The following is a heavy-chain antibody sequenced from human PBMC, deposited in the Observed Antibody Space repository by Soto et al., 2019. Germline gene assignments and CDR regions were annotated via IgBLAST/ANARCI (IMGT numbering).Heavy chain of an antibody. V-gene: IGHV4-34*01. D-gene: IGHD2-15*01. CDR2: INHSGST. J-gene: IGHJ5*02. Sequence: SETLSLTCAVYGGSFSGYYWSWIRQPPGKGLEWIGEINHSGSTNYNPSLKSRVTISVDTSKNQFSLKLSSVTAADTAVYYCGRAALGFCRGGSCYGLGDWFDPWGQGTLVTVSS. CDR3: GRAALGFCRGGSCYGLGDWFDP. CDR1: GGSFSGYY.